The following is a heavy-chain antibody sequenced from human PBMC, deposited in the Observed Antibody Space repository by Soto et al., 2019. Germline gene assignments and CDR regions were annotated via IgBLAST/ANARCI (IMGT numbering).Heavy chain of an antibody. Sequence: GASVEVSCKASGGTCSSYAISWVRQAPGQALEWMGGIIPSFGTANYAQKFQGRVTSTAGEATRTAYMELSSLRSEDTAVYCCARDQVVVVPAAIHYYYYYGMDVWGQGTTVTASS. CDR1: GGTCSSYA. D-gene: IGHD2-2*01. CDR3: ARDQVVVVPAAIHYYYYYGMDV. CDR2: IIPSFGTA. V-gene: IGHV1-69*13. J-gene: IGHJ6*02.